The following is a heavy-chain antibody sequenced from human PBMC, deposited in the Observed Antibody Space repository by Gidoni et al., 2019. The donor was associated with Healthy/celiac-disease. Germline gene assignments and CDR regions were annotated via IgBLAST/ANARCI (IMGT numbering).Heavy chain of an antibody. J-gene: IGHJ4*02. CDR2: IYYSGST. D-gene: IGHD5-12*01. Sequence: QLQLQESGPGLVKPSETLSLTCPVSGGSISSSSYYWGWIRQPPGKGLEWIGSIYYSGSTYYNPSLKSRVTISVDTSKNQFSLKLSSVTAADTAVYYCARLGGGYGGNIVHYWGQGTLVTVSS. CDR1: GGSISSSSYY. CDR3: ARLGGGYGGNIVHY. V-gene: IGHV4-39*01.